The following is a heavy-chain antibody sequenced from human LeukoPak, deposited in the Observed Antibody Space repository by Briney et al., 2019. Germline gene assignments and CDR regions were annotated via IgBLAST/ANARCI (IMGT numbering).Heavy chain of an antibody. CDR3: ARGIEDTAMVEH. CDR1: GGSFSGYY. D-gene: IGHD5-18*01. CDR2: IYDSGST. J-gene: IGHJ5*02. V-gene: IGHV4-34*01. Sequence: PSETLSLTCAVYGGSFSGYYWSWIRQPPGKGLEWIGSIYDSGSTYYNPSLKSRVTISVDRSKNQFSLKLSSVTAADTAVYYCARGIEDTAMVEHWGQGTLVTVSS.